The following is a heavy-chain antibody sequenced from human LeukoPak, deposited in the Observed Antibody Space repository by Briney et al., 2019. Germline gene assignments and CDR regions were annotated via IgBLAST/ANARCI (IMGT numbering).Heavy chain of an antibody. J-gene: IGHJ5*02. CDR3: ARGGSSWYFSWFDP. CDR2: INPNSGGT. CDR1: GYTFTGYY. D-gene: IGHD6-13*01. V-gene: IGHV1-2*02. Sequence: ASVKVSCKASGYTFTGYYMHWVRQAPGQGLEWMGWINPNSGGTNYAQKFQGRVTMTRDTSIGTAYMELSRLRSDDTAVYYCARGGSSWYFSWFDPWGQGTLVTVSS.